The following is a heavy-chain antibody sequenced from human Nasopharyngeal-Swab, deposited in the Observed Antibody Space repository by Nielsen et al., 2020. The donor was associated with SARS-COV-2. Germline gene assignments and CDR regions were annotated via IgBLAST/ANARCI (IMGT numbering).Heavy chain of an antibody. CDR2: ISSSGSTI. V-gene: IGHV3-11*04. CDR3: ARQDYYDSSGYRYYYYGMDV. Sequence: GESLKISCAASGFTFSDYYMNWVRQAPGKGLEWVSYISSSGSTIYYADSVKGRFTISRDNAKNSLYLQMNSLRAEDTAVYYCARQDYYDSSGYRYYYYGMDVWGQGTTVTVSS. J-gene: IGHJ6*02. CDR1: GFTFSDYY. D-gene: IGHD3-22*01.